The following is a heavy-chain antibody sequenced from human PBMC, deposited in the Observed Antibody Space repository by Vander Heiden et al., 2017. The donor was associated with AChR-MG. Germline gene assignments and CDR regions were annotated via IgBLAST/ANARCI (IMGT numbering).Heavy chain of an antibody. CDR1: GGSFSGYY. CDR3: ARVGIYCSGGSCYSRADY. J-gene: IGHJ4*02. Sequence: QVQLQQWGAGLLKPSETLSLTCAVYGGSFSGYYWSWIRQPPGKGLEWIGEINHSGSTNYNPSLKSRVTISVDTSKNQFSLKLSSVTAADTAVYYCARVGIYCSGGSCYSRADYWGQGTLVTVSS. V-gene: IGHV4-34*01. D-gene: IGHD2-15*01. CDR2: INHSGST.